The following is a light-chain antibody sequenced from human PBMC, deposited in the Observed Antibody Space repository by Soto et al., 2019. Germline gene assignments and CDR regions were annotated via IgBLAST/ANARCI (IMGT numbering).Light chain of an antibody. Sequence: QSALTQPASVSGSPGQSITISCTGTSRDVDAYNYVSWYQQYPGKAPKLMIYDVSNRPSGVSNRFSGSKSGNTASLTIPGLQAEDEADYYCGSYTTSSNYVFGTGTKLTVL. CDR3: GSYTTSSNYV. CDR1: SRDVDAYNY. CDR2: DVS. J-gene: IGLJ1*01. V-gene: IGLV2-14*01.